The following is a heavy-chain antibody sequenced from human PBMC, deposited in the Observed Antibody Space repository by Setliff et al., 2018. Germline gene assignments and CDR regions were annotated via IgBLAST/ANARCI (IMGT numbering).Heavy chain of an antibody. J-gene: IGHJ5*02. V-gene: IGHV4-39*07. CDR1: GGSISTSSYY. Sequence: SETLSLTCTVSGGSISTSSYYWGWIRLPPGKGLEWIGSIYYSGSTYYNPSLKSRVTISVDTSKNQFSLKLSSVTAADTAVYYCARDQYNFWSGYFYESSWFDPWGQGTLVTVSS. CDR3: ARDQYNFWSGYFYESSWFDP. D-gene: IGHD3-3*01. CDR2: IYYSGST.